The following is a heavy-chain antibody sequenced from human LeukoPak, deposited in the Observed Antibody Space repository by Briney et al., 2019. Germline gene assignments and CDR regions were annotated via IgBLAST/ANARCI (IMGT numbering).Heavy chain of an antibody. CDR2: IKEDGSVH. Sequence: PGGSLRLSCAASGFTFSSYWMSWVRQAPGKGLEWVANIKEDGSVHYFVDSVKGRFTMSRDNAKHSLFLHMNSLRAEDSAVYYCAKWQLYSGNYHLDVWGQGTLVTVSS. CDR3: AKWQLYSGNYHLDV. D-gene: IGHD1-26*01. CDR1: GFTFSSYW. J-gene: IGHJ4*02. V-gene: IGHV3-7*01.